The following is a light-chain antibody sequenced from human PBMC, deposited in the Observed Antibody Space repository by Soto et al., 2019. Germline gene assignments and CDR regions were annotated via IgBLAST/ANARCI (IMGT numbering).Light chain of an antibody. J-gene: IGKJ1*01. V-gene: IGKV3-11*01. CDR3: QQRSNWPKT. CDR1: ESLSSN. CDR2: DAS. Sequence: EVVMTQSPATLSVSPGGRATLSCRASESLSSNLAWYQQKPGQTPRLLIYDASHRATGIPARFSGSGSGTDFTLTINSLEPEDFAVYYCQQRSNWPKTFGQGTKVDIK.